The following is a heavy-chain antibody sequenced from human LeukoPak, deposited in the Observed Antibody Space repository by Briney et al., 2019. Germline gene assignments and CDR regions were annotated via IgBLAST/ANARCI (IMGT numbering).Heavy chain of an antibody. CDR2: IYPGDSDT. J-gene: IGHJ4*02. V-gene: IGHV5-51*01. Sequence: GESLKISCQGSGYIFTSYWIGWVRQLPGKGLEWMGIIYPGDSDTRYSPSFQGQVTISADKSISTAYLQWSSLKASDTAMYYCARWAAARGFDYWGQGTLVTVSS. CDR3: ARWAAARGFDY. D-gene: IGHD6-13*01. CDR1: GYIFTSYW.